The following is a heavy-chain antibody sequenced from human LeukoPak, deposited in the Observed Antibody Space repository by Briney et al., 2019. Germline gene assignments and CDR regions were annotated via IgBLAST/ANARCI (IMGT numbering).Heavy chain of an antibody. J-gene: IGHJ4*02. CDR3: ASGIVGATTMYFDY. D-gene: IGHD1-26*01. CDR2: ISSSSSYI. V-gene: IGHV3-21*01. Sequence: GGSLRLSCAASGFTFSSYSMNWVRQAPGKGLEWVSSISSSSSYIYYADSEKGRFTISRDNAKNSLYLQMNSLRAEDTAVYYCASGIVGATTMYFDYWGQGTLVTVSS. CDR1: GFTFSSYS.